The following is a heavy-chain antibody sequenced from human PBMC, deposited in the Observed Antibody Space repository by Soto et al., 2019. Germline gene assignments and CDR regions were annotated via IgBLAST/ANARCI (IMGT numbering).Heavy chain of an antibody. J-gene: IGHJ6*02. CDR1: GGTFSSYT. D-gene: IGHD4-17*01. CDR2: IIPILGIA. Sequence: SVKVSCKASGGTFSSYTISWVRQAPGQGLEWMGRIIPILGIANYAQKFQGRVTITADKSTSTAYMELSSLRSEDTAVYYCASGTTVTTRRHYYYGMDVWGQGTTVTVSS. CDR3: ASGTTVTTRRHYYYGMDV. V-gene: IGHV1-69*02.